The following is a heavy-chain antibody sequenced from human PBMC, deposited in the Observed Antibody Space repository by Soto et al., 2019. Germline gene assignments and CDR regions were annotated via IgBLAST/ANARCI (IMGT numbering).Heavy chain of an antibody. Sequence: GASVKVSCKASGYIFSTYTMHWVRQAPGQRLEWVGWINAANGNTKYSQNFQGRVTISRDTSASTAYLELSSLRSEDTAVYYCARVSFETSGYADYWGQGTLVTVSS. J-gene: IGHJ4*02. CDR2: INAANGNT. CDR3: ARVSFETSGYADY. V-gene: IGHV1-3*01. CDR1: GYIFSTYT. D-gene: IGHD3-22*01.